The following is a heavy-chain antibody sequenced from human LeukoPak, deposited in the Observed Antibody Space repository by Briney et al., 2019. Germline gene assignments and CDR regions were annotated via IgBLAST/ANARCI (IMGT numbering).Heavy chain of an antibody. CDR3: ARDRGWELPSFDS. D-gene: IGHD1-26*01. J-gene: IGHJ4*02. CDR2: ISSSGSTI. V-gene: IGHV3-48*04. Sequence: QPGGSLRLSCVASGLTFSRYGMYWVRQAPGKGLEWVSYISSSGSTIYYADSVKGRFTISRDNAKNSLYLQMNSLRAEDTAVYYCARDRGWELPSFDSGGQEPLVPVPS. CDR1: GLTFSRYG.